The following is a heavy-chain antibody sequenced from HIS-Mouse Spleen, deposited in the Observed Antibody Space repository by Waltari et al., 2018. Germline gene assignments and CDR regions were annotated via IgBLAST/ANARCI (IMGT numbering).Heavy chain of an antibody. V-gene: IGHV3-30*18. D-gene: IGHD6-6*01. CDR3: AKEGYSSSRDAFDI. J-gene: IGHJ3*02. CDR1: GFTFSSYG. Sequence: QVQLVESGGGVVQPGRSLRLSCAASGFTFSSYGMHWVRQAPGKGLEWGAVISYDGGNKYYADSEKGRFTISRDNSKNTLYLQMNSLRAEDTAVYYCAKEGYSSSRDAFDIWGQGTMVTVSS. CDR2: ISYDGGNK.